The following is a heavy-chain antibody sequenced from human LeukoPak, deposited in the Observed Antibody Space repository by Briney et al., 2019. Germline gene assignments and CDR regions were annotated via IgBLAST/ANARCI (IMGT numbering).Heavy chain of an antibody. CDR1: GFTFSSYG. J-gene: IGHJ6*03. Sequence: PGGSLRLSCAASGFTFSSYGMHWVRQAPGKGLEWVAVIWYDGSNKYYADSVKGRFTISRDNSKNTLYLQMNSLRAEDTAVYYCAKGRYCSSTSCYEGYYYMDVWGKGTTVTVSS. D-gene: IGHD2-2*01. V-gene: IGHV3-33*06. CDR2: IWYDGSNK. CDR3: AKGRYCSSTSCYEGYYYMDV.